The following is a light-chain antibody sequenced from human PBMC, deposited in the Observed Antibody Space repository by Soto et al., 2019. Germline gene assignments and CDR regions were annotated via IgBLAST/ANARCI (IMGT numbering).Light chain of an antibody. V-gene: IGLV1-40*01. J-gene: IGLJ1*01. CDR2: GNT. Sequence: QSVLTQPPSVSGAPGQRVTISCTGSSSNIGANYDVHWYQQRPGTAPKLLIYGNTNRPSGVPDRFSGSKSGTSVSLAITGLQAEDEADYYCQSYDSSLNGIYVFGTGTKLTVL. CDR1: SSNIGANYD. CDR3: QSYDSSLNGIYV.